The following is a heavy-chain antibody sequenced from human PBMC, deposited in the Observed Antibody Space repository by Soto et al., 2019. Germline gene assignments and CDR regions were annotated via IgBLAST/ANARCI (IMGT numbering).Heavy chain of an antibody. Sequence: CAASVVPFSSYAMSWVRQAPGKGLEWVSAISGSGGSTYYADSVKGRFTISRDNSKNTLYLQMNSLRAEDTAVYYCATLMTTVTSFDYWGQGALVTVSS. CDR2: ISGSGGST. D-gene: IGHD4-4*01. CDR1: VVPFSSYA. CDR3: ATLMTTVTSFDY. J-gene: IGHJ4*02. V-gene: IGHV3-23*01.